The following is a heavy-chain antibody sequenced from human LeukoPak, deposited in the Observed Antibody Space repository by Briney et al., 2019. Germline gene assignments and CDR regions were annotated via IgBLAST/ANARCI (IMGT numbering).Heavy chain of an antibody. J-gene: IGHJ4*02. V-gene: IGHV4-4*02. Sequence: SGTLSLTCAVSGGSISSSNWWSWVRQPPGKGLEWIGEIYHSGSTNYNPSLKSRVTISVDKSKNQFSLKLSSVTAADTAVYYCARRGSSGSKDFDYWGQGTLVTVSS. CDR3: ARRGSSGSKDFDY. CDR1: GGSISSSNW. CDR2: IYHSGST. D-gene: IGHD3-22*01.